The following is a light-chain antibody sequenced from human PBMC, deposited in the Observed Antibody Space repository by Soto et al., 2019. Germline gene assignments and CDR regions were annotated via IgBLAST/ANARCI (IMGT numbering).Light chain of an antibody. CDR3: HQYNNWPRA. CDR1: ESVGNN. V-gene: IGKV3-15*01. J-gene: IGKJ2*01. Sequence: EIVMTQSPGALSVFPGERVTFSCRASESVGNNLACYQQRPGQTPSLLIYGASIRAPGVPARFSGSGSGTEFTHTISSLQSEDFAVYYCHQYNNWPRAFGQGTKLDLK. CDR2: GAS.